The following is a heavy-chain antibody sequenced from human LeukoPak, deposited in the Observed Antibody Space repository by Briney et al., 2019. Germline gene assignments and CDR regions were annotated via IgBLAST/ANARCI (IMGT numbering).Heavy chain of an antibody. CDR2: ITSDSRTI. V-gene: IGHV3-48*02. CDR3: ARGHYGMNV. J-gene: IGHJ6*02. CDR1: GLTFSSYS. Sequence: PGGSLRLSCAASGLTFSSYSMTWVRQAPGKGLEWVSYITSDSRTIDYADSVRGRFTISRDNAKNSLYLQVNSLRDEDTAVYYCARGHYGMNVWGQGTTVTVSS.